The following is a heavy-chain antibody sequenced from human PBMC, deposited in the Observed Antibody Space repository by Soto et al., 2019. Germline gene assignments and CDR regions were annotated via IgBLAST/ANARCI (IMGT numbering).Heavy chain of an antibody. CDR2: IYHSGST. D-gene: IGHD3-9*01. CDR3: ASTFDHYGMDV. Sequence: PSETLSLTCAVSGGSISSGGYSWRWIRQPPGKGLEWIGYIYHSGSTYYNPSLKSRVTISVDRSKNQFSLKLSSVTAADTAVYYCASTFDHYGMDVWGQRTTVPVSS. J-gene: IGHJ6*02. CDR1: GGSISSGGYS. V-gene: IGHV4-30-2*01.